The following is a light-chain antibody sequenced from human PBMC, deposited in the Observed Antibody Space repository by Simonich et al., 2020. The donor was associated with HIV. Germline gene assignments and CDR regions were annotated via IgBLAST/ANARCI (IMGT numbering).Light chain of an antibody. CDR3: MQTLQTPFT. V-gene: IGKV2-28*01. J-gene: IGKJ3*01. CDR2: LGS. CDR1: QSLLHSNGYKY. Sequence: DIVMTQSPLSLPVTPGEPASISCRYSQSLLHSNGYKYLDWYLQKPGKFPQLLIYLGSNRASGVPDRVSGSGSGTDFTLKISRVEAEDVGVYYCMQTLQTPFTFGPGTKVDIK.